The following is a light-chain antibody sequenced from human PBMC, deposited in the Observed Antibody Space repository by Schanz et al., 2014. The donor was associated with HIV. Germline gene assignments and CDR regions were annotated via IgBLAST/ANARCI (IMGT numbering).Light chain of an antibody. CDR1: SSNIGADYD. CDR3: CSYTSSSTYV. J-gene: IGLJ1*01. CDR2: ANI. Sequence: QSVLTQPPSVSGAPGQRVTISCTGSSSNIGADYDVHWYQQFPRTAPKLLIYANINRPSGVPDRFSGSKSGTSASLTITGLQAEDEADYYCCSYTSSSTYVFGTGTKLTVL. V-gene: IGLV1-40*01.